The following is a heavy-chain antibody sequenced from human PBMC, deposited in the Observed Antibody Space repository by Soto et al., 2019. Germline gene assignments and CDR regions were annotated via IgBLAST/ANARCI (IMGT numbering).Heavy chain of an antibody. CDR2: IKPSCAKT. CDR1: GFTFTNYW. Sequence: QVQLEQSGAEVKKPGAAVKVACKTSGFTFTNYWMHWVRQAPGQGREWMGIIKPSCAKTSYGQKYQGRVTMTRDTSTRTVYMELISLTSADTAVYYCERDVWDYGANADHWGQAPLVTVSS. CDR3: ERDVWDYGANADH. J-gene: IGHJ5*02. V-gene: IGHV1-46*01. D-gene: IGHD4-17*01.